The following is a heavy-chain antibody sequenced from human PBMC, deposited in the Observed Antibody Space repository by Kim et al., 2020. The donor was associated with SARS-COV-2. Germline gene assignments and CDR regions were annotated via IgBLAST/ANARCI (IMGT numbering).Heavy chain of an antibody. J-gene: IGHJ6*02. CDR3: ARDYLGCYYYYGLDV. CDR2: ISSSGSNI. V-gene: IGHV3-48*04. Sequence: GGSLRLSCAASGFTFSSYGMNWVRQAPGKGLEWVSFISSSGSNIYYADSVKGRFTISRDNAKNSLYLQMNSLRAEDTAVYYCARDYLGCYYYYGLDVWGQGTTLTVPS. CDR1: GFTFSSYG.